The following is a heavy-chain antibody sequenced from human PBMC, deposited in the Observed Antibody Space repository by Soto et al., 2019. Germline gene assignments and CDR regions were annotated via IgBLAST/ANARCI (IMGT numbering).Heavy chain of an antibody. CDR1: GYSITNHG. Sequence: GXSLRLACAASGYSITNHGIHWVHQAPGKGLEWVALIWSHGTDQYYADSVKGRFTVSRDTSTNTVYLQMNSLRAEDTARYYCGKDIRSGSIDYWGQGTLVTVSS. CDR2: IWSHGTDQ. CDR3: GKDIRSGSIDY. D-gene: IGHD1-1*01. J-gene: IGHJ4*02. V-gene: IGHV3-33*06.